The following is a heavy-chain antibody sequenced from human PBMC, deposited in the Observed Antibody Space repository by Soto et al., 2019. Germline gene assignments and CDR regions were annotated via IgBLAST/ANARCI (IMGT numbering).Heavy chain of an antibody. D-gene: IGHD5-18*01. J-gene: IGHJ4*02. V-gene: IGHV1-3*01. CDR1: GYTFTSYA. Sequence: QVQLVQSGAEVKKPGASVKVSCKASGYTFTSYAMHWVRQAPGQRLEWMGWINAGNGNTKYQQKFQGRVTITRDTSASTAYMELSSLRSEDTAVYYCARDPGYSYGYNWGQGTLVTVSS. CDR3: ARDPGYSYGYN. CDR2: INAGNGNT.